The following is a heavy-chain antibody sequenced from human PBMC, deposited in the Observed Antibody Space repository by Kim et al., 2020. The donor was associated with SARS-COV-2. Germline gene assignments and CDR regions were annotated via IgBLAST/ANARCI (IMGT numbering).Heavy chain of an antibody. Sequence: YSQKFQGRVTITRDTSASTAYMELSSLRSEDTAVYYCARDHGSYLYYFDYWGRGSLVTVSS. J-gene: IGHJ4*02. CDR3: ARDHGSYLYYFDY. V-gene: IGHV1-3*01. D-gene: IGHD1-26*01.